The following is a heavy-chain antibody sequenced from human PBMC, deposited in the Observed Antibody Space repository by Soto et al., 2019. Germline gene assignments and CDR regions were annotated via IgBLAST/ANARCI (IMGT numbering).Heavy chain of an antibody. D-gene: IGHD3-16*01. Sequence: QLQLQESGPGLVKPSETLSLTCTVSGGSISSGAYYWGWIRQPPGKGLEWIGSVYYSGTTYYSPSLKSRFYISVDTSKNQRSLRLTSVTAADTAVYSCASHSFAAVTTGWFDPWGQGTLVTVSS. CDR2: VYYSGTT. CDR3: ASHSFAAVTTGWFDP. V-gene: IGHV4-39*01. J-gene: IGHJ5*02. CDR1: GGSISSGAYY.